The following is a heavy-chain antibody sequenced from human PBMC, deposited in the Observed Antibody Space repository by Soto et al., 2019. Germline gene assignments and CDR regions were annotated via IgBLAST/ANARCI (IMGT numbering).Heavy chain of an antibody. CDR2: IYHNGYT. D-gene: IGHD2-15*01. Sequence: QLQLQESGSGLVKPSQTLSLTCAVSGGSVNSGGYSWTWIRRPPGKGLEWIGYIYHNGYTYYNPSLNSRVSISVDGSQNQFSLKMNSVTAADTAVYYCAGHCSDNDICSGYHGLDVWGQGTTVTVSS. CDR3: AGHCSDNDICSGYHGLDV. J-gene: IGHJ6*02. V-gene: IGHV4-30-2*01. CDR1: GGSVNSGGYS.